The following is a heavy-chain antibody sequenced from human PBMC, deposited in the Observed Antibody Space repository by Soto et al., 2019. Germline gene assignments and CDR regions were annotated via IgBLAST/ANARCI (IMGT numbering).Heavy chain of an antibody. J-gene: IGHJ2*01. CDR3: AFFLQAEDGIRFVRSVSAFLLNRSTDL. D-gene: IGHD3-3*01. Sequence: PGKWLEWVSYISSSSSTIYYAESVKGRFTISRDNAKNSLYLQMNSMRDEDTAVYYCAFFLQAEDGIRFVRSVSAFLLNRSTDL. V-gene: IGHV3-48*02. CDR2: ISSSSSTI.